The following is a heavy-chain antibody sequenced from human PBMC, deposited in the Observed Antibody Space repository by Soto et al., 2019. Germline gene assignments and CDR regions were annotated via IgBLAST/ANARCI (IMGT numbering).Heavy chain of an antibody. CDR3: ERHLPIAAAGTFDC. D-gene: IGHD6-13*01. Sequence: QLQLQESGPGLVKPSETLSLTCTVSGGSISSSSYYWCWIRQPPGNGLEWIGSIYYSGSTYYNPSLKSRVTIAVDTSKNQCALKLSSVTAADTAVYYCERHLPIAAAGTFDCCGQGTLVTVSS. J-gene: IGHJ4*02. CDR1: GGSISSSSYY. CDR2: IYYSGST. V-gene: IGHV4-39*01.